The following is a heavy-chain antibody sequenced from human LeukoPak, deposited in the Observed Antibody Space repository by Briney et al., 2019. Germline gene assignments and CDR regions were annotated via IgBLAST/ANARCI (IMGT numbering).Heavy chain of an antibody. CDR1: GYTFTGYY. J-gene: IGHJ6*03. V-gene: IGHV1-2*02. CDR3: ARIPGGYSYAYYYMDV. D-gene: IGHD5-18*01. CDR2: INPNSGGT. Sequence: ASVKVSCKASGYTFTGYYMHWVRQAPGQGLEWMGWINPNSGGTNYAQKFQGRVTMTRDTSISTAYMKLSRLRSDDTAVYYCARIPGGYSYAYYYMDVWGKGTTVTISS.